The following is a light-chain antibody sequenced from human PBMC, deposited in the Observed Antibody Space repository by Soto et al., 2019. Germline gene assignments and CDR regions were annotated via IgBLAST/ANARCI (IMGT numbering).Light chain of an antibody. V-gene: IGKV3-15*01. CDR3: QQYNNWPPFT. CDR1: QSVSSN. J-gene: IGKJ5*01. Sequence: VMTQSPATLSVSPGERAILSCRASQSVSSNLAWYQQRPGQAPRLLIYGASTRATGIPARFSGSGSGTEFTLTISSLQSEDFAVYYCQQYNNWPPFTFGQGTRLEIK. CDR2: GAS.